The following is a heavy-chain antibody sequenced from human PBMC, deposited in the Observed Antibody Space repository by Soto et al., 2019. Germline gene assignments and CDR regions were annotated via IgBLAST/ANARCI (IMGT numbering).Heavy chain of an antibody. CDR3: AKDRPSGSRPYYYGMDV. V-gene: IGHV3-74*01. Sequence: GGSLRLSCAASGFTFSSYCMHWVRQAPGKGLVWVSRINSDGSSTSYADSVKGRFTISRDNAKNTLYLQMNSLRAEDTAVYYCAKDRPSGSRPYYYGMDVWGQGTTVTVSS. D-gene: IGHD1-26*01. CDR2: INSDGSST. J-gene: IGHJ6*02. CDR1: GFTFSSYC.